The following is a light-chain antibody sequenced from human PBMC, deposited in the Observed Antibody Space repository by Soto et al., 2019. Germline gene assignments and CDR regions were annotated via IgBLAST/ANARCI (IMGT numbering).Light chain of an antibody. V-gene: IGLV2-8*01. CDR2: EVS. CDR3: SSYAGSNNLV. J-gene: IGLJ2*01. Sequence: QSVLTQPPSASGSPGQSVTISCTGTSSDVGGGYNYVSWYQQHPGKAPKLMIYEVSKRPSGVPDRFSGSKSGNTASLTVSGLQAEDEADYYCSSYAGSNNLVFGGGTQLTVL. CDR1: SSDVGGGYNY.